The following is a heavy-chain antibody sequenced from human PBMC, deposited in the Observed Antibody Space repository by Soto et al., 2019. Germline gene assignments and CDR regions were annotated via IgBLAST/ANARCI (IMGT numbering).Heavy chain of an antibody. Sequence: EVQLVESGGGLGKPGGCLRLSCAASGFTFSSYSMNWVRQAPGKGLEWVSSISSSSSYIYYADSVKGRFTISRDNAKNSLYLQMNSLRAEDTAVYYCARDSYDSSGYYSIFDYWGQGTLVTVSS. V-gene: IGHV3-21*01. J-gene: IGHJ4*02. CDR1: GFTFSSYS. CDR3: ARDSYDSSGYYSIFDY. D-gene: IGHD3-22*01. CDR2: ISSSSSYI.